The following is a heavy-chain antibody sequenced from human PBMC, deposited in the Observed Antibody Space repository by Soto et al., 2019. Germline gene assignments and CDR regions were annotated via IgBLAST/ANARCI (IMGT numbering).Heavy chain of an antibody. J-gene: IGHJ4*02. Sequence: GASVKVSCKASGYTFTDYAVTWVRQAPGQGLERMGWISAYNDNTNYAQKFRDRVTMTTDTSTATAYMELRSLRSDDTAAYYCARADAVTTINFGYWGQGTLVTVSS. D-gene: IGHD4-17*01. CDR1: GYTFTDYA. V-gene: IGHV1-18*01. CDR3: ARADAVTTINFGY. CDR2: ISAYNDNT.